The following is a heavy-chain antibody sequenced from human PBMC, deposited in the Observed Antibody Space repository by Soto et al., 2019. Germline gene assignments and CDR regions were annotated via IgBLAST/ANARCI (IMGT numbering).Heavy chain of an antibody. V-gene: IGHV2-5*02. D-gene: IGHD4-17*01. CDR3: AHKGYGDYPLDY. CDR1: GFSLSTSGVG. Sequence: QITLKESGPTLVKPTQTLTLTCTFSGFSLSTSGVGVGWIRQPPGKALEWLAVSYWDDYKHYSPSLKSRLTITKDTSKNKVVLTMTNMDPVATATYYCAHKGYGDYPLDYWGQGTLLTVSS. J-gene: IGHJ4*02. CDR2: SYWDDYK.